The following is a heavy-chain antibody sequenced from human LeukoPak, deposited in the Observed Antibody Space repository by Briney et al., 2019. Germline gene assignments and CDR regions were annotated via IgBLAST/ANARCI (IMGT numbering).Heavy chain of an antibody. CDR3: AKGLLRGYSVYDLDY. CDR1: GFTFSTYN. V-gene: IGHV3-21*04. D-gene: IGHD5/OR15-5a*01. CDR2: ITSSSSYV. Sequence: PGGSLRLSCEASGFTFSTYNMNWVRQAPGKRLEWVSSITSSSSYVFYADSVRGRFTISRDNSKNTLYLQVNSLRAEDTAIYYCAKGLLRGYSVYDLDYWGQGTLVTVSS. J-gene: IGHJ4*02.